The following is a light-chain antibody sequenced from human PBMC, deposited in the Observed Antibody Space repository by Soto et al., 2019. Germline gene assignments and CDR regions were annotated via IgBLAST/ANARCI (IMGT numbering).Light chain of an antibody. J-gene: IGLJ2*01. CDR3: VLYMGLGISV. CDR2: NTN. CDR1: SGSVSTNYY. V-gene: IGLV8-61*01. Sequence: QTVVTQEPSFSVSPGGTVTFTCGLSSGSVSTNYYPSWYQQTPGQAPRTLIYNTNRRSSGVPDRFSGSILGNKADLTITGAQADDESDYYCVLYMGLGISVFGGGTKLTVL.